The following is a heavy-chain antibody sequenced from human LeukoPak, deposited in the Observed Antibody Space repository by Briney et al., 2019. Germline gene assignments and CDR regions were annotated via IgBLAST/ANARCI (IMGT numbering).Heavy chain of an antibody. Sequence: SETLSLTCTVSGGSISSYYWSWIRQPPGKGLEWIGYIYYSGSTNYNPSLKSRVTISVDTSKNQFSLKLSSVTAADTAMYYCARHSSGWYPDYWGQGTLATVSS. V-gene: IGHV4-59*01. CDR3: ARHSSGWYPDY. J-gene: IGHJ4*02. CDR2: IYYSGST. CDR1: GGSISSYY. D-gene: IGHD6-19*01.